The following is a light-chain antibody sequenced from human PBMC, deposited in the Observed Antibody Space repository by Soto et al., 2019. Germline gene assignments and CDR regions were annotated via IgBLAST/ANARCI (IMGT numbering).Light chain of an antibody. Sequence: ETVMTQSPATLSLSPGERATLSCRASQSVSSKLVCYQQKPGQAPRFLIYGASTRATGIPARFRGSGSGTAFTLTLDSLQSEDFAVYYCQQYNDWPPAFGGGTKVEIK. CDR2: GAS. CDR1: QSVSSK. CDR3: QQYNDWPPA. J-gene: IGKJ4*01. V-gene: IGKV3-15*01.